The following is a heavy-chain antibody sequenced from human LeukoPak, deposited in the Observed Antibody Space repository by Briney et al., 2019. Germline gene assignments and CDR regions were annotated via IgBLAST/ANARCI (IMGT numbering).Heavy chain of an antibody. Sequence: QPGGSLRLSCEASGFTFSSYSMNWVRQAPGKGLEWVSYISSSSSTIYYADSVKGRFTISRDNAKNSLYLQMNSLRAEDTAVYYCARVNSGYDYGYYYYYYMDVWGKGTTVTVSS. V-gene: IGHV3-48*01. CDR3: ARVNSGYDYGYYYYYYMDV. CDR1: GFTFSSYS. D-gene: IGHD5-12*01. J-gene: IGHJ6*03. CDR2: ISSSSSTI.